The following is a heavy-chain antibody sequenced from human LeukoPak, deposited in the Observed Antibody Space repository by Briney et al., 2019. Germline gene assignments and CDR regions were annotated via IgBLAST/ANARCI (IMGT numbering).Heavy chain of an antibody. CDR1: GGSISSSS. V-gene: IGHV3-21*01. Sequence: PSETLSLTCTVSGGSISSSSDYWGWIRQAPGKGLEWVSSISSSSSYIYYADSVKGRFTISRDNAKNSLYLQMNSLRAEDTAVYYCARADWDTAMIDYWGQGTLVTVSS. CDR2: ISSSSSYI. D-gene: IGHD5-18*01. J-gene: IGHJ4*02. CDR3: ARADWDTAMIDY.